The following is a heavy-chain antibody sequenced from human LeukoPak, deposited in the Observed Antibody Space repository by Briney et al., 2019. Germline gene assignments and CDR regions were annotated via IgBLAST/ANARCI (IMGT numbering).Heavy chain of an antibody. D-gene: IGHD5-24*01. CDR2: INPTGGST. Sequence: ASVKVSCKASGYTFTSYYMHWVRQAPGEGLEWMGIINPTGGSTSYAQKFQGRVTMTRDTSTSTVYMELSSLKSEDTAVYYCARVRDGYNDAYDIWGQGTMVTVSS. CDR1: GYTFTSYY. V-gene: IGHV1-46*01. J-gene: IGHJ3*02. CDR3: ARVRDGYNDAYDI.